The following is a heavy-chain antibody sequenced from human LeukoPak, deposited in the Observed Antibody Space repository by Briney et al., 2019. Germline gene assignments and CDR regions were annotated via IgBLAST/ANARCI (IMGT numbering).Heavy chain of an antibody. CDR1: GGSISSYY. CDR2: IYYSGST. J-gene: IGHJ5*02. V-gene: IGHV4-59*01. Sequence: SETLSLTCTVSGGSISSYYWSWIRQPPGKGLEWIGYIYYSGSTNYNPSLKSRVTISVDTSKNQFSLKLSSVTAADTAVYYCARDVGDIVHNWFDPWGQGTLVTVSS. D-gene: IGHD2-15*01. CDR3: ARDVGDIVHNWFDP.